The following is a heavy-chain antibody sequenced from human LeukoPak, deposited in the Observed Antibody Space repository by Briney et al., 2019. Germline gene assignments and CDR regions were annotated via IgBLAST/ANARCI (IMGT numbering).Heavy chain of an antibody. D-gene: IGHD3-10*01. J-gene: IGHJ4*02. CDR1: GFTFSDYY. V-gene: IGHV3-11*03. Sequence: GGSLRLSCAASGFTFSDYYMSWIRQAPGKGLEWVSYISSSSSYINYADSVKGRFTISRDNAKNSLYLQMNSLRAEDTAVYYCASRGKYYFDYWGQGTLVTVSS. CDR2: ISSSSSYI. CDR3: ASRGKYYFDY.